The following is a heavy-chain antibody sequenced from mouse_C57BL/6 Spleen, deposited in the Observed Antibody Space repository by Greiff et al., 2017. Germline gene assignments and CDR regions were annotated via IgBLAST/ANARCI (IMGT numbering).Heavy chain of an antibody. V-gene: IGHV1-50*01. CDR1: GYTFTSYW. Sequence: VKLVESGAELVKPGASVKLSCKASGYTFTSYWMQWVKQRPGQGLEWIGEIDPSDSYTNYNQKFKGKATLTVDTSSSTAYMQLSSLTSEDSAVYYCARKTGSSSLDYWGQGTTLTVSS. CDR3: ARKTGSSSLDY. CDR2: IDPSDSYT. D-gene: IGHD1-1*01. J-gene: IGHJ2*01.